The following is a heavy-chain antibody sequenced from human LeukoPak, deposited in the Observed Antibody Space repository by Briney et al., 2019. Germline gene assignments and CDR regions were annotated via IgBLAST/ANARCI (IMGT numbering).Heavy chain of an antibody. CDR1: GFTFTTYD. CDR3: AKDRGTSLCDAFDI. V-gene: IGHV3-23*01. Sequence: GGSLRLSCAASGFTFTTYDMSWVRQAPGKGLEWVSYISSSGSTIYYADSVKGRFTISRDNSKNTLYLQMNSLRAEDTAIYYCAKDRGTSLCDAFDIWGQGTMVTVSS. CDR2: ISSSGSTI. D-gene: IGHD6-25*01. J-gene: IGHJ3*02.